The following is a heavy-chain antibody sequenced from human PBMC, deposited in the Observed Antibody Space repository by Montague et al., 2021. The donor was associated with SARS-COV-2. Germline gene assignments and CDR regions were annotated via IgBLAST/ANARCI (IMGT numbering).Heavy chain of an antibody. CDR1: GGSFSGYY. D-gene: IGHD6-6*01. V-gene: IGHV4-34*01. CDR3: ARGRRIAARPGEGYFDL. Sequence: SETLSLTCAVYGGSFSGYYRSWIRQPPGKGLEWIGEINHSGSTNYNPSLKSQVTISVDTSKNQFSLKLSSVTAADTAVYYCARGRRIAARPGEGYFDLWGRGTLVTVSS. J-gene: IGHJ2*01. CDR2: INHSGST.